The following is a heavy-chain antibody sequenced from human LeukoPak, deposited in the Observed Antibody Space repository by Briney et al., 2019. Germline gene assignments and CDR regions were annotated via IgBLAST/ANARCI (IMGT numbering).Heavy chain of an antibody. CDR2: IYYSGST. D-gene: IGHD2-2*01. CDR1: GGSVSSGSYY. CDR3: ASQIVVPAAPPSFFDY. Sequence: SETLSLTCTVSGGSVSSGSYYWSWIRQPPGKGLEWIGYIYYSGSTNYNPSLKSRVTISVDTSKNQFSLKLSSVTAADTAVYYCASQIVVPAAPPSFFDYWGQGTLVTVSS. J-gene: IGHJ4*02. V-gene: IGHV4-61*01.